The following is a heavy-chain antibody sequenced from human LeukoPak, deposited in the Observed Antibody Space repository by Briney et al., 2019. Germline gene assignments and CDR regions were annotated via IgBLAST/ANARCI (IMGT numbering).Heavy chain of an antibody. V-gene: IGHV3-30-3*01. Sequence: GGSLRLSCAASGFTFSSYAMHWVRQAPGKGLEWVAVISYDGSNKYYADSVKGRFTISRDNSKNTLYLQMNSLRAEDTAVYYCAKGQEWGHYWGQGTLVTVSS. D-gene: IGHD1-26*01. CDR3: AKGQEWGHY. CDR2: ISYDGSNK. J-gene: IGHJ4*02. CDR1: GFTFSSYA.